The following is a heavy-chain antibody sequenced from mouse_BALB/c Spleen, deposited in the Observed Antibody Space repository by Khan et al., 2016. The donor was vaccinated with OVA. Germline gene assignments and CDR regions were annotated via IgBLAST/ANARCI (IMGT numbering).Heavy chain of an antibody. Sequence: VNLLESGPELVKPGPSVRLSCKVSGYTFPSYYLSWVKQRLGNGLEWFGDFIPSNGGTNFKENFKTKATLTVDQSTSTAYMQLRSLTSEDAAVYYCTRSGYGAFAYWGQGTLVTVSA. CDR2: FIPSNGGT. CDR3: TRSGYGAFAY. J-gene: IGHJ3*01. CDR1: GYTFPSYY. D-gene: IGHD1-1*02. V-gene: IGHV1-53*01.